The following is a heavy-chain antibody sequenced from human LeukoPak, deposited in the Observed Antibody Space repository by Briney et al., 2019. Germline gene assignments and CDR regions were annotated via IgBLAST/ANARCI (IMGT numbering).Heavy chain of an antibody. CDR1: GGSISSSSYH. CDR2: IYYSGST. Sequence: SETLSLTCTVSGGSISSSSYHWGWIRQPPGKGLEWIGSIYYSGSTYYNPSLKSRVTISVDTSKNQFSLKLSSVTAADTAVYYCARLRRATESIGHYMDVWGNGTTVTVSS. J-gene: IGHJ6*03. CDR3: ARLRRATESIGHYMDV. D-gene: IGHD1-1*01. V-gene: IGHV4-39*01.